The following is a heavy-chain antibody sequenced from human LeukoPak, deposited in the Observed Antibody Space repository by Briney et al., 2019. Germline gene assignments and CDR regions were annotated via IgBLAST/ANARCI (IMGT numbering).Heavy chain of an antibody. D-gene: IGHD3-16*02. J-gene: IGHJ6*03. CDR1: GGPIGTYY. Sequence: SETLSLTCTVSGGPIGTYYWSWIRQSPGKGLEWIGYIYVTGTRYNPYLQSRVTISVDRSRNRFFLKMSSVTAADTAVYYCARHIGGGIEDMDVWGKGTKVIVSS. CDR3: ARHIGGGIEDMDV. CDR2: IYVTGT. V-gene: IGHV4-59*08.